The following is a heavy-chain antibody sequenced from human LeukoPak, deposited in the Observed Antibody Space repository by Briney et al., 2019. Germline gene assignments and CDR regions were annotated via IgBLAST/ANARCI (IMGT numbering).Heavy chain of an antibody. V-gene: IGHV4-34*01. CDR3: AKEAGPVGEIDY. D-gene: IGHD6-13*01. J-gene: IGHJ4*02. Sequence: PSETLSLTRAVYGGSFSGYYWSWIRQPPGKGLEWIGEINHSGSTNYNPSLKSRVTISVDTSKNQFSLKLSSVTAADTAVYYCAKEAGPVGEIDYWGQGTLVTVSS. CDR1: GGSFSGYY. CDR2: INHSGST.